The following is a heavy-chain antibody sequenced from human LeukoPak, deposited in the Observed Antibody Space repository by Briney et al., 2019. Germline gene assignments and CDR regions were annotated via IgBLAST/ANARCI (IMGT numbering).Heavy chain of an antibody. CDR2: IYHPGST. D-gene: IGHD3-22*01. V-gene: IGHV4-59*01. CDR3: ARGGYYYDSRNYPSFGGLNFAY. J-gene: IGHJ4*02. CDR1: GASINSYY. Sequence: SETLSLTCSVSGASINSYYWSWIRQPPGRGLEWIGYIYHPGSTNYNSSFRSRVTISVDTSKDQVSLRLSSVTAADTAVYYCARGGYYYDSRNYPSFGGLNFAYWGQGSLVTVSS.